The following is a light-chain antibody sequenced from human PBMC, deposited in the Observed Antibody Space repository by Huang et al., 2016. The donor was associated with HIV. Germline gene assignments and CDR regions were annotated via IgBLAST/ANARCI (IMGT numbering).Light chain of an antibody. CDR1: HSLLHSDGNTY. CDR2: KVS. CDR3: MQGTHWPQT. J-gene: IGKJ1*01. Sequence: DVVLTQSPLSLPVTLGQPASISCKSSHSLLHSDGNTYLNWFLQRPGQSPRSLLYKVSNSDFGVPARFSGSGSGADFTLTISRVEADDIGVYYCMQGTHWPQTFGQGTKVEVK. V-gene: IGKV2-30*02.